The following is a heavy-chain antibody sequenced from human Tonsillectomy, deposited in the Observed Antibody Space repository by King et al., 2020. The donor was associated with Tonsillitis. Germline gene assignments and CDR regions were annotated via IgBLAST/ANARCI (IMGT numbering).Heavy chain of an antibody. J-gene: IGHJ4*02. CDR3: ARGYYYASSGYNY. D-gene: IGHD3-22*01. Sequence: VQLVESGGGLVKPGGSLRLSCPASGFTFSSYSMNWVRQAPGKGLEGVSSISSISSYIYYADSVKGRFTSSRDNAKNSLYLQMNSLRAEDTAVYYCARGYYYASSGYNYWGQGTLVTVSS. CDR1: GFTFSSYS. V-gene: IGHV3-21*01. CDR2: ISSISSYI.